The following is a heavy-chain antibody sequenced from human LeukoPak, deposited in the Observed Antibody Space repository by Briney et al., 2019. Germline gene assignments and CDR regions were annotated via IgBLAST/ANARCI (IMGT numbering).Heavy chain of an antibody. V-gene: IGHV1-2*02. CDR1: GYTFTGYY. CDR3: ARGAGDSSGYSWDY. CDR2: INPNSGGT. Sequence: GASVKVSCKASGYTFTGYYMHWVRQAPGQGLEWMGWINPNSGGTNYAQKFQGRVTMTRDTSISTAYMELSRLRSDDTAVYYCARGAGDSSGYSWDYWGQGTLVTVSS. D-gene: IGHD3-22*01. J-gene: IGHJ4*02.